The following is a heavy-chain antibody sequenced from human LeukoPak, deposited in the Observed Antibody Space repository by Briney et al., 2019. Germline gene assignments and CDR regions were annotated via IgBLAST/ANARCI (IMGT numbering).Heavy chain of an antibody. D-gene: IGHD3-10*01. CDR3: ARERDFYGSGTYRDFDY. V-gene: IGHV4-59*12. CDR2: IYYSGST. J-gene: IGHJ4*02. Sequence: SETLSLTCTVSGGSISSYYWTWIRQPPGKGLEWIGYIYYSGSTNYNPSLKSRVTISVDTSRNQFSLKLTSVTAADTAVYYCARERDFYGSGTYRDFDYWGQGTLVTVSS. CDR1: GGSISSYY.